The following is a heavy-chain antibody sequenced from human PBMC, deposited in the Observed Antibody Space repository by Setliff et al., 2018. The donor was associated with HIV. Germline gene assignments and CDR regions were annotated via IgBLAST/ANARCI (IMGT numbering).Heavy chain of an antibody. CDR1: GFLVTGYN. CDR3: VRPRVFDSFDV. J-gene: IGHJ3*01. V-gene: IGHV1-2*06. Sequence: GASVKVSCKALGFLVTGYNVHWVRQAPGHGPEWLGRINPNNGGTNYAQEFQGRVTMSLDTSTGTVYLELKALTSDDTAVYYCVRPRVFDSFDVWGPGTMVTVSS. CDR2: INPNNGGT.